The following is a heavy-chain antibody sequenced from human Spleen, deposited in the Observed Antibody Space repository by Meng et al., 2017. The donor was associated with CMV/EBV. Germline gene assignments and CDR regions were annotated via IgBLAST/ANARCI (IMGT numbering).Heavy chain of an antibody. CDR2: IWHDGGNK. Sequence: GESLKISCAASGFTFSSYGMHWVRQAPGKGLEWVAVIWHDGGNKYFADSVKGRFTISRDNSKNTLYLQMSSLRVEDTAVYYCAKEGLDKWELLAGGYYYYGLDVWGRGTTVTVSS. CDR1: GFTFSSYG. CDR3: AKEGLDKWELLAGGYYYYGLDV. V-gene: IGHV3-33*06. D-gene: IGHD1-26*01. J-gene: IGHJ6*02.